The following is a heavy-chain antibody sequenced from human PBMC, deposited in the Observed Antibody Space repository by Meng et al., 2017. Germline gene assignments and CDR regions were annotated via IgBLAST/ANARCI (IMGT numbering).Heavy chain of an antibody. D-gene: IGHD5-24*01. CDR3: AHRERDGYNSNYFDY. Sequence: QIPLKKHGPPRVKPTQTLTLTSTFSGFSISTSGLGVGWIRQPPGKALEWLALIYWDDDKRYSPSLKSRLTITKDTYKNQVVLTMTNMDPVDTATYYCAHRERDGYNSNYFDYWGQGTLVTVSS. CDR1: GFSISTSGLG. J-gene: IGHJ4*02. V-gene: IGHV2-5*02. CDR2: IYWDDDK.